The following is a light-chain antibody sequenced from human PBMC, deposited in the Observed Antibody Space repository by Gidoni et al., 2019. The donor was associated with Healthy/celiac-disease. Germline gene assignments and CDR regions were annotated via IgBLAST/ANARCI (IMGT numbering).Light chain of an antibody. J-gene: IGKJ4*01. V-gene: IGKV3-20*01. CDR2: GAS. Sequence: EIVLTQSPGTLSLSRGERATLSCRASQSVSSSYLAGSQQKPGQAPRLLIYGASSRATCIPDRFSGSGSGTDFTLTISRLEPEDFAVYYCQQYGRSLFTFXGXTKVEIK. CDR1: QSVSSSY. CDR3: QQYGRSLFT.